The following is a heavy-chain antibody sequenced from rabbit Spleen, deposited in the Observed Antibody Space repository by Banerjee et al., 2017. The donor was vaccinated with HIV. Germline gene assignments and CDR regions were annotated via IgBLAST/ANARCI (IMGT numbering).Heavy chain of an antibody. CDR1: GLHFSNKAV. CDR3: ARYLTGVIGWNFGW. D-gene: IGHD4-1*01. CDR2: INAVTGKA. Sequence: QEQLVESGGGLVKPGASLTLTCKVSGLHFSNKAVMCWVRQAPGKGLEWIACINAVTGKAVYASWAKGRFTFSKTSSTTVTLQMTSLTAAYTATYFCARYLTGVIGWNFGWWGQATLVTVS. V-gene: IGHV1S45*01. J-gene: IGHJ3*01.